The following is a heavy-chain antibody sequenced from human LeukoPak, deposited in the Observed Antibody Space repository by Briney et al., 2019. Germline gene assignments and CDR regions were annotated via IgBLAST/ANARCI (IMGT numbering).Heavy chain of an antibody. V-gene: IGHV3-30*03. Sequence: PGGSLRLSCAASGFTFSSYGMHWVRQAPGKGLEWVAVISYDGSNKYYVDSVKGRFTISRDNSKNTLYLQMNSLRAEDTAVYYCATSNYYDSSGLYYWGQGTLVTVSS. D-gene: IGHD3-22*01. CDR3: ATSNYYDSSGLYY. CDR2: ISYDGSNK. CDR1: GFTFSSYG. J-gene: IGHJ4*02.